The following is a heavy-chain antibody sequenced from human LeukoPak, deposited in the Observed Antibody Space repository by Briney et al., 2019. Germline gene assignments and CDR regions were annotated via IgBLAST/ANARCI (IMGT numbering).Heavy chain of an antibody. CDR3: ARGGYNWNDVNGAFDI. V-gene: IGHV3-48*04. J-gene: IGHJ3*02. Sequence: GGSLRLSCVASGFTYRRYSMKWVRQAPGKGLEWVSYISSSGSTIYYADSVKGRFTISRDNAKNSLYLQMNSLRAEDTAVYYCARGGYNWNDVNGAFDIWGQGTMVTVSS. CDR1: GFTYRRYS. D-gene: IGHD1-20*01. CDR2: ISSSGSTI.